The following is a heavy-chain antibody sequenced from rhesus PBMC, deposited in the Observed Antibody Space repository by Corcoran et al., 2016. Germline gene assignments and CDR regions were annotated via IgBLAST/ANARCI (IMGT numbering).Heavy chain of an antibody. J-gene: IGHJ5-2*02. D-gene: IGHD2-27*01. V-gene: IGHV4-81*01. CDR1: GGSISGSS. CDR3: ARVVSIRYNSLDV. Sequence: QVQLQESGPGLVKPSETLSLNCAVSGGSISGSSWSWIRQPPGKGREWFGNIDGNSAGTKSNPSLKSRVTSSKDTSKNQFSLKLSSVTAADTALYYCARVVSIRYNSLDVWGRGVLVTVSS. CDR2: IDGNSAGT.